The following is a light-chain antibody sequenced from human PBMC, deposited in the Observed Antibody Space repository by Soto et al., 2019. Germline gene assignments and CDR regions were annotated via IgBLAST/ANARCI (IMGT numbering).Light chain of an antibody. CDR2: LNSDGSH. CDR3: QTWGTGIHVV. J-gene: IGLJ2*01. Sequence: QSVLTQSPCASASLGASVKLTCTLSSGHSSYAIAWHQQQPEKGPRYLMKLNSDGSHNRGDGILDRFSGSSSGAERYLTISSLQSEDEADYYCQTWGTGIHVVFGGGTKVTAL. V-gene: IGLV4-69*01. CDR1: SGHSSYA.